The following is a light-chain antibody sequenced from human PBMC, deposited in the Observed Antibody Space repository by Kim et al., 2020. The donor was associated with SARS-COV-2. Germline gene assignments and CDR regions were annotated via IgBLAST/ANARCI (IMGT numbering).Light chain of an antibody. J-gene: IGKJ2*01. CDR3: QQYGSSPRT. CDR2: AAS. Sequence: EIVLTQSPGTLSLSPGESATLSCRASQSVGSNQLAWYQQKVGQSPRLLIYAASSRATGIPDRFSGSGSGTDITLTISRLEPEDFAVYYCQQYGSSPRTFGQGTKLEI. V-gene: IGKV3-20*01. CDR1: QSVGSNQ.